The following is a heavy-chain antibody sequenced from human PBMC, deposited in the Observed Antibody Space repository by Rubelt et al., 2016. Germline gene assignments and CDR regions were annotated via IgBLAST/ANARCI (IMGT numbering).Heavy chain of an antibody. V-gene: IGHV4-39*01. J-gene: IGHJ4*02. CDR3: ARLSSGWYYFDY. Sequence: QLQLQESGPGLVKPSETLSLTCTVSGGSISSSSYYWGWIRQPPGKGLEWIGSIYYSGSTDYNPSLKSRVTISVDPSKNQFSLQLRSVTAADTAVYYCARLSSGWYYFDYWGQGTLVTVSS. CDR2: IYYSGST. CDR1: GGSISSSSYY. D-gene: IGHD6-19*01.